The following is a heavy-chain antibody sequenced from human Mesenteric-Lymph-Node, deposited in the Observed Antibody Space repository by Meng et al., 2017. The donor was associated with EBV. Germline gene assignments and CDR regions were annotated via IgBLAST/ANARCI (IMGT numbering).Heavy chain of an antibody. J-gene: IGHJ4*02. Sequence: QVQLQESGPGLVKPSATLSLTCTVSGGSVSSGSYCWSWIRQPPGKGLEWIGNIYYGGSTQYNPSLKSRVTISVDTSKNQFSLKLSSVAAADTAVYYCAGRKVIMVQKVTSDYWGQGTLVTVSS. CDR3: AGRKVIMVQKVTSDY. CDR2: IYYGGST. D-gene: IGHD3-10*01. CDR1: GGSVSSGSYC. V-gene: IGHV4-61*01.